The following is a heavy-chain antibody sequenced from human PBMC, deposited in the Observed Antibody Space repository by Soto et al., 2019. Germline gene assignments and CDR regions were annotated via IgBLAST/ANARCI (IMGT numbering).Heavy chain of an antibody. D-gene: IGHD3-16*01. Sequence: EVQLVQSGAEVKKPGESLKISCQGSGYSFSSSYIGWVRQMPGKGLEWMGLIYPGNSDIRYNPSFQGEVTISADKSLSTCHLQWSSLKASDTAMYFCAEAGRSKSPGWGTSVDCWGQGTLVTVSP. CDR2: IYPGNSDI. CDR1: GYSFSSSY. V-gene: IGHV5-51*03. J-gene: IGHJ1*01. CDR3: AEAGRSKSPGWGTSVDC.